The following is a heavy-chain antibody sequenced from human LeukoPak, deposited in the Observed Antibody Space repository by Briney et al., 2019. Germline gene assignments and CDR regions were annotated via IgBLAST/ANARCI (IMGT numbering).Heavy chain of an antibody. D-gene: IGHD6-19*01. J-gene: IGHJ6*03. V-gene: IGHV4-34*01. CDR3: ARGTAVAGIPNMDV. Sequence: PSETLSLTCAVCGGSFSGYYWSWIRQPPGKGLEWIGEINQSGSTNYNPSLKSRVTISVDASKDQFSLKLTSVTAADTAVYYCARGTAVAGIPNMDVWGKGTTVTVSS. CDR1: GGSFSGYY. CDR2: INQSGST.